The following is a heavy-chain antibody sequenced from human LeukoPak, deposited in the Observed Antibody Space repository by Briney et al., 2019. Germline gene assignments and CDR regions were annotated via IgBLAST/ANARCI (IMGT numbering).Heavy chain of an antibody. CDR1: GGSFSGYY. CDR2: INHSGST. V-gene: IGHV4-34*01. Sequence: PSETLSLTCAVYGGSFSGYYWTWIRQPPRKGLEWIGEINHSGSTTYNPSLKSRVTISVDTSKNQFSLKLSSVTAADTAVYYCASSGWYRGYWGQGTLVTVSS. D-gene: IGHD6-19*01. CDR3: ASSGWYRGY. J-gene: IGHJ4*02.